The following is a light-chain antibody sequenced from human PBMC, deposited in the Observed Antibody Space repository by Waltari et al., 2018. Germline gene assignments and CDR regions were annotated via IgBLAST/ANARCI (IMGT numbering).Light chain of an antibody. V-gene: IGKV3-20*01. Sequence: EIVLTQSPGTLSLSPGERATLSCRASPSVSSSYLAWYQQKPGQAPRLLIYGASSRATGIPDRFSGSGSGTDFTLTISRLGPEDFAVYYCQQYGSSITCGQGTRLEIK. CDR2: GAS. CDR1: PSVSSSY. CDR3: QQYGSSIT. J-gene: IGKJ5*01.